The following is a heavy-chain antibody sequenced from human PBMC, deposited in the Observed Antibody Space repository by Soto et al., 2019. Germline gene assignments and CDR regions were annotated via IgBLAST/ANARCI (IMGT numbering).Heavy chain of an antibody. CDR3: AKGGRQWLVTADFNY. CDR2: VSHDGRNT. J-gene: IGHJ4*02. D-gene: IGHD6-19*01. Sequence: VQLVESGGGVVQPGRSLRLSCAASGFTFSDYAMHWVRQAPGKGLEWVAVVSHDGRNTHYADSVKGRFTISRDSSKNTVSLELTSLRAEDTAGYYCAKGGRQWLVTADFNYWGQGALVTVSS. CDR1: GFTFSDYA. V-gene: IGHV3-30*18.